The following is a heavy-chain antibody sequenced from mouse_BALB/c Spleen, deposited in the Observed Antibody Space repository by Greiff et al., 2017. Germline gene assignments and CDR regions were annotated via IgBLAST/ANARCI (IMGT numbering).Heavy chain of an antibody. J-gene: IGHJ3*01. D-gene: IGHD2-2*01. CDR1: GFSLTGYG. CDR3: ARDWLPAWFAY. CDR2: IWAGGST. V-gene: IGHV2-9*02. Sequence: VKVEESGPGLVAPSQSLSITCTVSGFSLTGYGVHWVRQPPGKGLEWLGVIWAGGSTNYNSALMSRLSISKDNSKSQVFLKMNSLQTDDTAMYYCARDWLPAWFAYWGQGTLVTVSA.